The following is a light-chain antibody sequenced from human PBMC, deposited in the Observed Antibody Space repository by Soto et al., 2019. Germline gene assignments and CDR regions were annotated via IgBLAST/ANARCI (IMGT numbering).Light chain of an antibody. CDR1: QSVSRY. CDR3: QQRGNRPYT. V-gene: IGKV3-11*01. Sequence: EIVLTQSPATLSLSPGERATLSCRASQSVSRYLAWYQQRPGQAPRLLIYDASNRATGIPARFSGSGSGTDFILTISSLEPEDFAVYYCQQRGNRPYTFGQGTKLEIK. CDR2: DAS. J-gene: IGKJ2*01.